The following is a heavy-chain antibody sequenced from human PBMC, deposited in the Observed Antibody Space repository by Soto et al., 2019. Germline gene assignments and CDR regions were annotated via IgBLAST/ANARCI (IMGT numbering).Heavy chain of an antibody. Sequence: GESLKISCKGSGYSFTSYWIGWVRQMPGKGLEWMGIIYPGDSDTRYSPSFQGQVTISADKSISTAYLQWSSLKASDTAMYYCARHSYSYDRVPRDFDYWGQGTLVTVSS. V-gene: IGHV5-51*01. CDR3: ARHSYSYDRVPRDFDY. CDR1: GYSFTSYW. J-gene: IGHJ4*02. D-gene: IGHD5-18*01. CDR2: IYPGDSDT.